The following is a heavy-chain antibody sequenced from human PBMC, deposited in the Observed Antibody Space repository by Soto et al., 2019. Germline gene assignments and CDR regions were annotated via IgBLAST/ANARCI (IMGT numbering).Heavy chain of an antibody. V-gene: IGHV3-11*01. D-gene: IGHD3-10*01. CDR3: ARDAYYGAGSYGWFDP. CDR1: GFTFSDYY. CDR2: ISSSGDTI. Sequence: QVQLVESGGGLVKPGGSLRLSCAASGFTFSDYYMTWIRQAPGKGLEWVSYISSSGDTIYYADSVKGRLTISRDNAKNSLYLQMNSLRVEDTAVYYCARDAYYGAGSYGWFDPWGQGTLVTVSS. J-gene: IGHJ5*02.